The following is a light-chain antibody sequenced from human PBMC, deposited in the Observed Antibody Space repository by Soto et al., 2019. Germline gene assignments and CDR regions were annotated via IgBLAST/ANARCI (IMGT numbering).Light chain of an antibody. CDR3: QQLNTYPLT. Sequence: DIQLTQSPSFLSASVGDRVAITGRASQGISSYLAWYQQEPGKAPKLLIYAASTLQSGVPSRFSGSGSGTDFTLTISSLQPEDFATYYCQQLNTYPLTFGGGTKVDNK. CDR2: AAS. J-gene: IGKJ4*01. CDR1: QGISSY. V-gene: IGKV1-9*01.